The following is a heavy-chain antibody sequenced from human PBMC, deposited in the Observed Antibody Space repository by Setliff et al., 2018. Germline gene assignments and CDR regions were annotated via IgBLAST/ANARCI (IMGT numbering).Heavy chain of an antibody. J-gene: IGHJ4*02. CDR2: ISWDGGST. D-gene: IGHD7-27*01. Sequence: GGSLRLSCAASGFTFDDYAMHWVRQAPGKGLEWVSLISWDGGSTYYADSVKGRFTISRDNAKNSLYLQMDSLRAEDTAVYYCVRDLHWGFDYWGLGTLVTVSS. CDR1: GFTFDDYA. V-gene: IGHV3-43D*04. CDR3: VRDLHWGFDY.